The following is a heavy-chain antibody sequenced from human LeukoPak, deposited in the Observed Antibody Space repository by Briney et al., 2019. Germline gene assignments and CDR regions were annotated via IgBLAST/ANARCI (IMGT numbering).Heavy chain of an antibody. CDR2: IYYSGST. CDR3: ASSRGSYLNWFDP. CDR1: GGSISSSSYY. V-gene: IGHV4-39*07. J-gene: IGHJ5*02. Sequence: SETLSLTCTVSGGSISSSSYYWGWIRQPPGKGLEWIGSIYYSGSTYYNPSLKSRVTISVDTSKNQFSLKLSSVTAADTAVYYCASSRGSYLNWFDPWGQGTLVTVSS. D-gene: IGHD1-26*01.